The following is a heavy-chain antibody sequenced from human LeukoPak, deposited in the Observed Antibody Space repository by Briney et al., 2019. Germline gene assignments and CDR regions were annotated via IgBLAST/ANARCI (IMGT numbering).Heavy chain of an antibody. Sequence: GASVKVSCKASGYTFTSYYMHWVRQAPGQGLEWMGIINPSGGSTSYARKFQGRVTMTRDTSTSTVYMELSSLRSEDTAVYYRATTSGYDEGGRAEGYYDSSGYFHYWGQGTLVTVSS. J-gene: IGHJ4*02. D-gene: IGHD3-22*01. CDR2: INPSGGST. CDR3: ATTSGYDEGGRAEGYYDSSGYFHY. CDR1: GYTFTSYY. V-gene: IGHV1-46*01.